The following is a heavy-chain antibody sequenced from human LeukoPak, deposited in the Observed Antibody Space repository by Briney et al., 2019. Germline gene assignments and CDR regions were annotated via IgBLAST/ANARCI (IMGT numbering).Heavy chain of an antibody. D-gene: IGHD2-8*01. J-gene: IGHJ3*02. CDR3: ARDGLYCTNGVCSSDI. CDR1: GYTFTSYG. Sequence: ASVKVSCKASGYTFTSYGISWVRQAPGQGLEWMGWINPNSGGTNHAQKFQGRVTMTRDTSTSTVYMELTSLRSADTAVYFCARDGLYCTNGVCSSDIWGQGTLVTVSS. V-gene: IGHV1-2*02. CDR2: INPNSGGT.